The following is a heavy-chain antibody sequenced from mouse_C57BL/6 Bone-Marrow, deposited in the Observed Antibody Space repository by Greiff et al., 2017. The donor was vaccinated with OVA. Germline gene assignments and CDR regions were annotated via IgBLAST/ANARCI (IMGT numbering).Heavy chain of an antibody. CDR2: INSNNGGT. V-gene: IGHV1-18*01. J-gene: IGHJ3*01. D-gene: IGHD2-4*01. Sequence: EVQLQQSGPELAKPGASVKIPCKASGYTFTDYNMDWVKQSHGKSLEWIGDINSNNGGTNYNQKFKGKARLTVDKSSSTAYMEHRSLTSEDTAVYYFAKGGYVDYDGGAWFAFWDRGDLVTVSA. CDR3: AKGGYVDYDGGAWFAF. CDR1: GYTFTDYN.